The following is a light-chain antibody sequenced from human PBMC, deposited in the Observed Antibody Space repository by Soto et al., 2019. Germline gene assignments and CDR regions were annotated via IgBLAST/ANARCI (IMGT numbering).Light chain of an antibody. CDR2: AAS. V-gene: IGKV1-8*01. Sequence: AIRMNQSPSSLSASTGDTVTITFRASQHIGNVLAWYQQKPGTAPNLLIYAASSLHSGVPSRFSGSGSGTDFTLTISSLQPEDFATFYCQQSYSSWTFGQGTKVDIK. J-gene: IGKJ1*01. CDR1: QHIGNV. CDR3: QQSYSSWT.